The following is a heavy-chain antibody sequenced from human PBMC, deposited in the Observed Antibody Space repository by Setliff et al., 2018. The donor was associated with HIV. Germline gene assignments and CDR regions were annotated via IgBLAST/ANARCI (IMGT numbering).Heavy chain of an antibody. CDR1: GVTFSSNNYY. D-gene: IGHD4-17*01. CDR3: ARHVNTVTTVIIDYFDY. V-gene: IGHV4-39*01. Sequence: SETLSLTCAVSGVTFSSNNYYWGWIRQAPGKGLEWIGSIYLTGSTYHNPSLKSRVTMSVDTSKNQFSLKMSSMTAADTAVYYCARHVNTVTTVIIDYFDYWGQGALVTVSS. J-gene: IGHJ4*02. CDR2: IYLTGST.